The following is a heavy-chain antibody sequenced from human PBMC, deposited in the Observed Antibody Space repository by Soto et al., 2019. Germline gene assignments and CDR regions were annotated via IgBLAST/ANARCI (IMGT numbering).Heavy chain of an antibody. Sequence: PSETLSLTCTVSGGSISSCGYYWSWIRQHPGKGLEWIGYIYYSGSTYYNPSLKSRVTISVDTSKNQFSLKLSSVTAADTAVYYCARDRITMVRGVMKAGVRDAFDIWGQGTMVTVSS. CDR1: GGSISSCGYY. CDR2: IYYSGST. V-gene: IGHV4-31*03. D-gene: IGHD3-10*01. J-gene: IGHJ3*02. CDR3: ARDRITMVRGVMKAGVRDAFDI.